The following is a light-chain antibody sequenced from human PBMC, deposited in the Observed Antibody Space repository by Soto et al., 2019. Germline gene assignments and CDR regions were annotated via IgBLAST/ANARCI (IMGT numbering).Light chain of an antibody. V-gene: IGLV2-11*01. CDR3: CSYAGFYNCL. CDR1: SSDVGGFDY. Sequence: QSARTQPRSVSGSTGQSVTISGTGSSSDVGGFDYVSWYQQYPGKAPKLLIYYVTKWSSGVPARFSGSKSGNTASLSSSGLRAEDEAHYVCCSYAGFYNCLFVGGTKLTVL. CDR2: YVT. J-gene: IGLJ3*02.